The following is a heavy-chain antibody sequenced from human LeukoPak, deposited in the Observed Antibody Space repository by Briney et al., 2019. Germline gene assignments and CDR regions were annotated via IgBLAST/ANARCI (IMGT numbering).Heavy chain of an antibody. D-gene: IGHD6-19*01. Sequence: GASVKVSCKASGYTFTSYYMHWVRQAPGQGLEWMGIINPSGGSTSYAQKFQGRVTITADKSTSTAYMELSSLRSDDTAVYYCARATIAVAVDYWGQGTLVTVSS. V-gene: IGHV1-46*01. CDR1: GYTFTSYY. J-gene: IGHJ4*02. CDR2: INPSGGST. CDR3: ARATIAVAVDY.